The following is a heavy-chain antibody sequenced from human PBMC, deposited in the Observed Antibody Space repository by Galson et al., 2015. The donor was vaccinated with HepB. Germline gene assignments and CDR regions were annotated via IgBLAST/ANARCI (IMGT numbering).Heavy chain of an antibody. Sequence: SETLSLTCTVSGGSISSYYWGWIRQPPGKGLEWIGHIYYSGNTYYNSSLKSRVTTSIDMSKDQFSLKLNSMTAADTAVYYCARALGNGLFDSWGQGTLATVSS. CDR2: IYYSGNT. D-gene: IGHD3-16*01. V-gene: IGHV4-59*01. CDR1: GGSISSYY. J-gene: IGHJ4*02. CDR3: ARALGNGLFDS.